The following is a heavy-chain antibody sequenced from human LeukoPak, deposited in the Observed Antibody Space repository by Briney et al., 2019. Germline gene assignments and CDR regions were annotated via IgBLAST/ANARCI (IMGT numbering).Heavy chain of an antibody. CDR1: GFTFDDYA. J-gene: IGHJ4*02. V-gene: IGHV3-9*01. D-gene: IGHD3-9*01. CDR3: AKSRRDDWLFPTYFDY. CDR2: ISWNSGSI. Sequence: PGGSLRLSCAASGFTFDDYAMHWVRHAPGKGLEWVSGISWNSGSIGYADSVKGRFTISRDNAKNSLYLQMNSLRAEDTALYYCAKSRRDDWLFPTYFDYWGQGTLVTVSS.